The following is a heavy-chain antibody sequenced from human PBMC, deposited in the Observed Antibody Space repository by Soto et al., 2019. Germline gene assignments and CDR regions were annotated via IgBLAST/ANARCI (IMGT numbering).Heavy chain of an antibody. Sequence: QVQLVESGGGVVQPGRSLRLSCAASGFTFSSYGMHWVRQAPGKGLEWVAVIWYDGSNKYYADSVKGRFTISRDNSKNTLYMQMNSLRAEDTAVYYCARGGRYYGSGIRIDGWGQGTTVTVSS. D-gene: IGHD3-10*01. V-gene: IGHV3-33*01. CDR3: ARGGRYYGSGIRIDG. CDR1: GFTFSSYG. CDR2: IWYDGSNK. J-gene: IGHJ6*02.